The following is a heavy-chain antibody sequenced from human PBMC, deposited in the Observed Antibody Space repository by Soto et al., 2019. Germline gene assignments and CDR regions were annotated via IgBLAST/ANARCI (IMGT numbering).Heavy chain of an antibody. CDR1: GFTFSSYA. CDR3: AKSYPEQYQLLSWFDY. V-gene: IGHV3-23*01. CDR2: ISGSGGST. Sequence: GGSLRLSCAASGFTFSSYAMSWVRQAPGKGLEWVSAISGSGGSTYYADSVKGRFTISRDNSKNTLYLQMNSLRAEDTAVYYCAKSYPEQYQLLSWFDYWGQGTLVTVSS. J-gene: IGHJ4*02. D-gene: IGHD2-2*01.